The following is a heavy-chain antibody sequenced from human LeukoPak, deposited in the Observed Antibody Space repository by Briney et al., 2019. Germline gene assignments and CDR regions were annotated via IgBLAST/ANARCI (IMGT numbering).Heavy chain of an antibody. CDR2: IYYSGST. D-gene: IGHD3-22*01. V-gene: IGHV4-39*07. Sequence: SETLSLTCTVSGGSISSSSYYWGWIRQPPGKGLEWIGSIYYSGSTYYNPSLKSRVTISVDTSKNQFSLKLSSVTAADTAVYYCARDCTHYYDSSGAGAFDIWGQGTMVTVSS. CDR1: GGSISSSSYY. CDR3: ARDCTHYYDSSGAGAFDI. J-gene: IGHJ3*02.